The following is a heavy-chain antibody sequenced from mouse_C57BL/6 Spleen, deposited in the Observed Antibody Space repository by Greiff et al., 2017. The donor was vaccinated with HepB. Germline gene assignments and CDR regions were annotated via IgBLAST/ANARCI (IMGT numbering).Heavy chain of an antibody. CDR3: TRWYYGSSYVRDYFDY. Sequence: QVQLQQSGAELVRPGASVTLSCKASGYTFTDYEMHWVKQTPVHGLEWIGAIDPETGGTAYNQKFKGKAILTADKSSSTAYMELRSLTSEDSAVHYCTRWYYGSSYVRDYFDYWGQGTTLTVSS. J-gene: IGHJ2*01. CDR2: IDPETGGT. D-gene: IGHD1-1*01. V-gene: IGHV1-15*01. CDR1: GYTFTDYE.